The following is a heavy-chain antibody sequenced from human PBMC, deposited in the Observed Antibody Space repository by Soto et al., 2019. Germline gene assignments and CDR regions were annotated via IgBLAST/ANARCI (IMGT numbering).Heavy chain of an antibody. CDR3: ARGSSTVRGVTITVTNFDY. J-gene: IGHJ4*02. Sequence: QVHLVESGGGLVKPGGSLRISCAASGFNFNDYYMNWIRQTTGKGLEWISYISSSSSDTKYADSVKGRFTISRDNANTSLYCLMHSLRAEDTAVYFCARGSSTVRGVTITVTNFDYWGQGTLVTVSS. D-gene: IGHD3-10*01. V-gene: IGHV3-11*06. CDR2: ISSSSSDT. CDR1: GFNFNDYY.